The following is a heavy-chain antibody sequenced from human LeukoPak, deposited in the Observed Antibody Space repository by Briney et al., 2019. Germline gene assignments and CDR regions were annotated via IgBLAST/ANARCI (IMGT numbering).Heavy chain of an antibody. CDR2: IKQDGGDK. CDR3: ARDSRFTMRDY. J-gene: IGHJ4*02. CDR1: EFIFSSYW. Sequence: GGSLRLSCAAPEFIFSSYWMSWVRQAPGKGLEWVANIKQDGGDKSYVDSVKGRFTISRDNAKNSLYLQMNSLRAEDTAVYYCARDSRFTMRDYWGQGTLVTVSS. D-gene: IGHD3-22*01. V-gene: IGHV3-7*01.